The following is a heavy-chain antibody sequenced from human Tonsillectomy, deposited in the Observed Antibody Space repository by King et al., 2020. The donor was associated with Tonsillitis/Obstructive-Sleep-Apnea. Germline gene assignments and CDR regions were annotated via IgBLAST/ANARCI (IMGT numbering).Heavy chain of an antibody. Sequence: QLVQSGDEVKTPGASVKVSCNASGYTFTRYYIHWVRQARGQGLEWMGLINPSDGITTYAQKFQGRVTMTTDTSASTVYLELSSLRSEDTAVYYCARDDVVGRYIDSWGQGTLVTVSS. CDR3: ARDDVVGRYIDS. D-gene: IGHD1-14*01. CDR2: INPSDGIT. CDR1: GYTFTRYY. J-gene: IGHJ4*02. V-gene: IGHV1-46*01.